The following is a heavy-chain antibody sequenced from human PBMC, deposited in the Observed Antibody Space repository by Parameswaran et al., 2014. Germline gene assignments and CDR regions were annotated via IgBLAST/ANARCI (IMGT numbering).Heavy chain of an antibody. J-gene: IGHJ4*02. V-gene: IGHV1-46*01. CDR2: INPSGGST. D-gene: IGHD2-2*02. CDR3: GRASRGYCSSTSCHTDY. Sequence: WVRQAPGQGLEWVGKINPSGGSTTYAQKFQGRVTMTRDTSTNTVFMELNSLTSEDTAVYYCGRASRGYCSSTSCHTDYWGQGTLVTVSS.